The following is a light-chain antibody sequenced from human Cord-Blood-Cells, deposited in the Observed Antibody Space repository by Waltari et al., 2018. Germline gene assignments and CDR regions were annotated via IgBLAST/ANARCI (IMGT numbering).Light chain of an antibody. J-gene: IGKJ1*01. CDR3: QQYDNWPRT. CDR1: QSVSSN. V-gene: IGKV3-15*01. CDR2: GAS. Sequence: EIVMTQSPATLSVSPGERATLPCRASQSVSSNLAWYQQKPGQAPRLLIYGASTRATGIPARVRGSGSGREFTLSISSLQSEDFAGYYCQQYDNWPRTFGQGTKVEIK.